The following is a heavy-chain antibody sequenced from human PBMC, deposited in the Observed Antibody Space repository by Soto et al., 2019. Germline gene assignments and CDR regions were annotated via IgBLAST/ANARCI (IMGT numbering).Heavy chain of an antibody. Sequence: EVQLLESGGGLVRPGGSLRLSCVASGFAFSSYSMPWARQAPGKGLEWVGGISRNGDITFYRDSVKGRFTISRDISKSKRFLQKNRLRVEDTAMYFCAKWSGFGDAGGQGTLFTVS. CDR2: ISRNGDIT. CDR1: GFAFSSYS. V-gene: IGHV3-23*01. J-gene: IGHJ5*02. D-gene: IGHD3-10*01. CDR3: AKWSGFGDA.